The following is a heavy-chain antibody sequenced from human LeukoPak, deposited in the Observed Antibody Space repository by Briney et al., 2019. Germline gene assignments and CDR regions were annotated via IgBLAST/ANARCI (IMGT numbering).Heavy chain of an antibody. Sequence: ASVKVSCKASGYTFTNYYMQWVRQAPGQGLEWMGIINLSTGSTTYAQKFQGRITMTRDMSTSTVYMELSSLRSEDTAVYYCAREKIGSGYDQDLDYWGQGTMVTVSS. CDR2: INLSTGST. CDR1: GYTFTNYY. CDR3: AREKIGSGYDQDLDY. V-gene: IGHV1-46*01. J-gene: IGHJ4*02. D-gene: IGHD5-12*01.